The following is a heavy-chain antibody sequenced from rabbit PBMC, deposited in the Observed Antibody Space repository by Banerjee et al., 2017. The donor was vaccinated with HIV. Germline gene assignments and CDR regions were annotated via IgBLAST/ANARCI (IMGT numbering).Heavy chain of an antibody. D-gene: IGHD2-1*01. CDR2: IYAGSSGST. CDR1: GFDLSDYYY. V-gene: IGHV1S40*01. CDR3: ARDYADYVGYAFDP. J-gene: IGHJ2*01. Sequence: QSLEESGGDLVKPGATLTLTCKASGFDLSDYYYMCWVRQAPGKGLEWIGCIYAGSSGSTDYASWAKGRFTISKTSSTTVTLQMTSLTAADTATYFCARDYADYVGYAFDPWGQGTLVTVS.